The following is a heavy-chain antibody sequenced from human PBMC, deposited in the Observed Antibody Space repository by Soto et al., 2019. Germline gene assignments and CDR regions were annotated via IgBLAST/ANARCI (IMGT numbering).Heavy chain of an antibody. CDR2: INYNGGT. J-gene: IGHJ5*02. CDR1: GGSFSGYY. Sequence: SETLSLTCAVYGGSFSGYYWSWIRQPPGKGLEWIGEINYNGGTNYNPSLKSRVTISVDTSKNQFSLKLSSVTAADTAVYDGASSIAEAVIVPWGQGTLVSVSS. CDR3: ASSIAEAVIVP. D-gene: IGHD6-13*01. V-gene: IGHV4-34*01.